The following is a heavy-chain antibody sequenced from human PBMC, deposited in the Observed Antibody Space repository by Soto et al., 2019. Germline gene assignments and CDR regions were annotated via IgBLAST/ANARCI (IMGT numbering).Heavy chain of an antibody. CDR2: IYYSGST. CDR1: GGSISSGGYY. D-gene: IGHD1-20*01. Sequence: QVQLQESGPGLVKPSQTLSLTCTVSGGSISSGGYYWSWIRQHPGKGLEWIGYIYYSGSTYYNPSPKSGVTISEDTYKTQFPLRLSSVTAADTAVYYGGRVGSRYNELFAYWGRGTLAPVSS. J-gene: IGHJ4*02. CDR3: GRVGSRYNELFAY. V-gene: IGHV4-31*03.